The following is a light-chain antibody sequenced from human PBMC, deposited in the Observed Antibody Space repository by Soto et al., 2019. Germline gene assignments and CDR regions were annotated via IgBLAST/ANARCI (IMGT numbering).Light chain of an antibody. V-gene: IGLV1-44*01. CDR3: AAWDDSLNGVV. CDR1: SSNIGRNT. J-gene: IGLJ2*01. CDR2: SNH. Sequence: QSVLTQPPSASGTPGQRVTISCSGTSSNIGRNTVHWYQQLPGTAPKLLIYSNHQRPSGVPERFSGSKSGTSASLAISGLQSEDEADYFCAAWDDSLNGVVFGGGTKLTVL.